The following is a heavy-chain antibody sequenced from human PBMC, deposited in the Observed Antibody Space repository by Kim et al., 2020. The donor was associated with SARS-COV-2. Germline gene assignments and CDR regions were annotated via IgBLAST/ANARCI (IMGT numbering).Heavy chain of an antibody. V-gene: IGHV3-74*01. Sequence: RTTNGADPVESRLTISRDNARNTLYLQLNRLRGEDTAVYYCSRDLSGSQDMWGQGTMVTVSS. CDR3: SRDLSGSQDM. D-gene: IGHD1-26*01. CDR2: RTT. J-gene: IGHJ3*02.